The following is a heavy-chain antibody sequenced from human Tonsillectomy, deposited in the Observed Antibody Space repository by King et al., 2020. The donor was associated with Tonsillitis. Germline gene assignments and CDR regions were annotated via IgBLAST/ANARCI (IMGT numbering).Heavy chain of an antibody. CDR3: ARVSGSYGGGFDS. D-gene: IGHD1-26*01. Sequence: VQLQQWGAGLLKPSDTLSLTCAVYGGPFSDYYWSWIRQPPGQGLEWSGQINHSGNTNYNPSLQSRVTMSEDTSKNQVSVGLSSMTAADTAVYYCARVSGSYGGGFDSWGQGTLVTVSS. J-gene: IGHJ4*02. CDR2: INHSGNT. V-gene: IGHV4-34*01. CDR1: GGPFSDYY.